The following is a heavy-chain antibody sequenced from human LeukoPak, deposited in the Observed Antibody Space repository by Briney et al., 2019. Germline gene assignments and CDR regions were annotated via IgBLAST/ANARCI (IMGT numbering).Heavy chain of an antibody. J-gene: IGHJ4*02. CDR1: GGSFSSYY. V-gene: IGHV4-59*10. CDR3: ARVLRWTAPYFDY. D-gene: IGHD4-23*01. CDR2: IYTSGST. Sequence: KPSETLSLTCAVYGGSFSSYYWSWIRQPAGKGLEWIGRIYTSGSTNYNPSLKSRVTMSVDTSKNQFSLKLSSVTAADTAVYYCARVLRWTAPYFDYWGQGTLVTVSS.